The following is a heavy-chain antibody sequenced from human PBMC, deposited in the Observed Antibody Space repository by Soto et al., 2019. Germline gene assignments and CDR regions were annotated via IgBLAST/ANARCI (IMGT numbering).Heavy chain of an antibody. Sequence: PGQSLKISCKGSVYTFTNYWIGWVRQMPGKGPEWMGIIYPSDSDTKYNPSFQGQVTISAHKSITTTYLPWSSLKASDTAIYYCAASIFYYGMDVWGQGTTVTVSS. CDR3: AASIFYYGMDV. CDR1: VYTFTNYW. J-gene: IGHJ6*02. CDR2: IYPSDSDT. V-gene: IGHV5-51*01.